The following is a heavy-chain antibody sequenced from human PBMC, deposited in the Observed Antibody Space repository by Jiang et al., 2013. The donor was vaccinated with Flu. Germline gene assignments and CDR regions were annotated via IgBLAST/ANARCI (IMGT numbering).Heavy chain of an antibody. CDR2: IYPADSRT. CDR1: GYRFTAYW. V-gene: IGHV5-51*01. D-gene: IGHD6-13*01. Sequence: VQLLESGAEVKKPGESLTISCKGSGYRFTAYWIGWVRQMPEKGLEWMGIIYPADSRTIYNPSFQGQVTISVDKSISSAYLQWSGLKASDTAMYYCTMAADGTFWFDPWGQGTLVTVS. CDR3: TMAADGTFWFDP. J-gene: IGHJ5*02.